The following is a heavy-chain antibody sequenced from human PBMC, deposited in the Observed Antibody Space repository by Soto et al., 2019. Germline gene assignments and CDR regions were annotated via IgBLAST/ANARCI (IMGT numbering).Heavy chain of an antibody. J-gene: IGHJ4*02. CDR2: MSADSGKA. CDR1: GYTFTDYD. Sequence: QVQVVQSRTEVKKPGASVKVSCKTSGYTFTDYDNNRVRQTTGQGLGWMGGMSADSGKAGYGQQFQGRVTMTSNTSTSTAYMELRSLRSEDTAMYYCEVTTGYWGQGTMVTVSS. V-gene: IGHV1-8*01. CDR3: EVTTGY. D-gene: IGHD2-21*02.